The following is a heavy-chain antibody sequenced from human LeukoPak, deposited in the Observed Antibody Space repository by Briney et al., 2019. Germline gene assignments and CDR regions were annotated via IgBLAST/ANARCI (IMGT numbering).Heavy chain of an antibody. CDR2: ISYDGSNK. D-gene: IGHD4-17*01. CDR3: AKDQATTNDAFDI. CDR1: GFSFSSYG. V-gene: IGHV3-30*18. Sequence: GGSLRLSCAASGFSFSSYGMHWVRQAPGKGLEWVEVISYDGSNKYYADSVKGRFTISRDKSKNTLYLQMNSLRAEDTAVYYCAKDQATTNDAFDIWGRGTMVTVSS. J-gene: IGHJ3*02.